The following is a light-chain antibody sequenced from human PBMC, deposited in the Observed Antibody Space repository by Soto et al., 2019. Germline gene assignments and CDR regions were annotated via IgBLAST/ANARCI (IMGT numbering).Light chain of an antibody. CDR3: QQSYTTPT. J-gene: IGKJ1*01. CDR2: AAS. CDR1: QSISSA. Sequence: DIQMTQSPSTLSASVGYRFTITCRASQSISSALNWYQHKPGKAPNILIRAASSLQSGVPSRFSGSGSGTDFTLTISSLQPEDVATYYCQQSYTTPTFGKGTKVDIK. V-gene: IGKV1-39*01.